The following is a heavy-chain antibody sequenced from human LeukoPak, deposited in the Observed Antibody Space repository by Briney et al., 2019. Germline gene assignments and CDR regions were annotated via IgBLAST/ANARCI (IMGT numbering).Heavy chain of an antibody. CDR2: ISGSGSNT. Sequence: GGSLRLSCAASGFTFSNYAMTWVRQAPGKGLEWVSGISGSGSNTDYADSVKGRFTISRDNAKNSLYLQMNSLRAEDTAVYYCAREHEGAAYYYYGMDVWGQGTTVTVSS. CDR3: AREHEGAAYYYYGMDV. CDR1: GFTFSNYA. J-gene: IGHJ6*02. V-gene: IGHV3-23*01. D-gene: IGHD6-13*01.